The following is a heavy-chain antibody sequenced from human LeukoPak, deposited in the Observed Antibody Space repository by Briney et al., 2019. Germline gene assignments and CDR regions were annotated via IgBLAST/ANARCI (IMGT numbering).Heavy chain of an antibody. J-gene: IGHJ4*02. V-gene: IGHV3-7*01. CDR2: IKEDGSKK. Sequence: GGSLRPSCAASGFTFSTYWMTWVRQAPGKGLEWVANIKEDGSKKYYVDSVRGLFTISRDNAKNSLYLQMNSLRAEDTAVYYCARGDENYYGSGSQDYWGQGTLVTVSS. CDR1: GFTFSTYW. CDR3: ARGDENYYGSGSQDY. D-gene: IGHD3-10*01.